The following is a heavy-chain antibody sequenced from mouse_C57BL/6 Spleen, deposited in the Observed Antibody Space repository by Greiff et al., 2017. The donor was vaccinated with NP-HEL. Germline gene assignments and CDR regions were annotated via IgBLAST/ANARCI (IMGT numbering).Heavy chain of an antibody. CDR1: GYTFTSYG. D-gene: IGHD1-1*01. V-gene: IGHV1-81*01. CDR3: AREGLVRRLDY. J-gene: IGHJ2*01. CDR2: IYPRSGNT. Sequence: ESGAELARPGASVTLSCKASGYTFTSYGISWVKQRTGQGLEWIGEIYPRSGNTYYNEKFKGKATLTADKSSSTAYMELRSVTSEDTAAYYCAREGLVRRLDYWGQGTTLTVSA.